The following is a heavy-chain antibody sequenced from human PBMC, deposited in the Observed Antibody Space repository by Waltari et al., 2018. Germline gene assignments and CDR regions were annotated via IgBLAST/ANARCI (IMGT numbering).Heavy chain of an antibody. CDR1: GDSISGYY. J-gene: IGHJ5*02. CDR2: IYGDSERT. D-gene: IGHD5-12*01. CDR3: ARRTYSGGGYNRFDV. Sequence: QVQLQESGPGLVKPSETLSLTCAVSGDSISGYYWSWIRQAPGKGLEWIGHIYGDSERTSYNSSLKSRVTISRDTSRNQFSLKLNSVTAADTALYFCARRTYSGGGYNRFDVWGPGVLVTVSS. V-gene: IGHV4-59*12.